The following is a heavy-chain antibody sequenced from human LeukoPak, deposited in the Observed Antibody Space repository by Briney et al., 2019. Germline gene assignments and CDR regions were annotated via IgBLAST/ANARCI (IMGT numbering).Heavy chain of an antibody. CDR2: IYYSGSA. CDR1: GGSISSGDYY. D-gene: IGHD4-17*01. J-gene: IGHJ4*02. V-gene: IGHV4-31*03. CDR3: ARASKEGRTVTRFDY. Sequence: PSQTLSLTCTVSGGSISSGDYYWTWIRQNPGKGLEWIGYIYYSGSAYYTPSLKSRVTISVDTSKNQFSLKLTSVTAADTAVYYCARASKEGRTVTRFDYWGQGTLVTVSS.